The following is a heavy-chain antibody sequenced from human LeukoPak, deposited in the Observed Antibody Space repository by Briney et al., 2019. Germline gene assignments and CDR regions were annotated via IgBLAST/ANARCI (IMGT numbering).Heavy chain of an antibody. CDR2: INANGGTS. J-gene: IGHJ4*02. CDR1: GFTFSNYA. V-gene: IGHV3-23*01. Sequence: GGSLRLSCAASGFTFSNYAMTWVRQAPGKGLECVSGINANGGTSYYADSVRGRFTVSRDNSENTLSLQMNSLRAEDSAIYYCAKTNGYFDYWGQGTLVTVSS. CDR3: AKTNGYFDY.